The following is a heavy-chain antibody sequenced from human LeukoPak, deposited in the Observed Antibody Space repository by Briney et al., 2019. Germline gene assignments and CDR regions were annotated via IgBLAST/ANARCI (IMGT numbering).Heavy chain of an antibody. Sequence: GGSLRLSCAASGFTFSSYGMHWVRQAPGKGLEWMAFIRYDGSNKYYADSVQGRFTISRDNSKNTLYLEMNSLRAEDTAVYYCAPTYYYDSSGYYYGLYWGQGTLVTVSS. D-gene: IGHD3-22*01. CDR2: IRYDGSNK. V-gene: IGHV3-30*02. CDR1: GFTFSSYG. J-gene: IGHJ4*02. CDR3: APTYYYDSSGYYYGLY.